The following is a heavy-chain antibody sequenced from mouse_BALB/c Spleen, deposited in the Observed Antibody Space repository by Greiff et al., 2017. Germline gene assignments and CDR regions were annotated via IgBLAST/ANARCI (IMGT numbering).Heavy chain of an antibody. D-gene: IGHD1-1*01. CDR2: IYPYNGGT. CDR1: GYTFTDYN. V-gene: IGHV1S29*02. Sequence: EVQLQQSGAGLVKPGASVKLSCKASGYTFTDYNMHWVKQSHGKSLEWIGYIYPYNGGTGYNQKFKSKATLTVDNSSSTAYMELRSLTSEDSAVYYCARGPTVVATGNYWGQGTTLTVSS. CDR3: ARGPTVVATGNY. J-gene: IGHJ2*01.